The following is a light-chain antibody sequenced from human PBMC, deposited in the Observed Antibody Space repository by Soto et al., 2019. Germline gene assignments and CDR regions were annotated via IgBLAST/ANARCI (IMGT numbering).Light chain of an antibody. Sequence: EIVLTQSPATLSLSPGERATLSCGASQSVSSSYLAWYQQKHGLAPRLLIYDASSRATGILDRFSDSWSGTDFPLTISGLEPEDCAMYCYQHDGSSAYTVGEGTKMEIK. CDR3: QHDGSSAYT. CDR1: QSVSSSY. CDR2: DAS. J-gene: IGKJ2*01. V-gene: IGKV3D-20*01.